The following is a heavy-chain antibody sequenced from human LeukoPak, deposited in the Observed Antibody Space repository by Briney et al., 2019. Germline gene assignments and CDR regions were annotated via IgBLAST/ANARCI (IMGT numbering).Heavy chain of an antibody. CDR2: IYYSGST. CDR3: ASEVWDYFDY. D-gene: IGHD1-14*01. J-gene: IGHJ4*02. CDR1: GGSISSYY. V-gene: IGHV4-59*01. Sequence: PSETLSLTCTVSGGSISSYYWSWIRQPPGKGLEWIGYIYYSGSTNYNPSLKSRVTISVDTSKNQFSLKLSSVTAADTAVYYCASEVWDYFDYWGQGTLVTVSS.